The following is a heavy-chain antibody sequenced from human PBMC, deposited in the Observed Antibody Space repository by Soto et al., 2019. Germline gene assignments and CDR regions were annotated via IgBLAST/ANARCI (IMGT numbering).Heavy chain of an antibody. V-gene: IGHV1-2*04. CDR3: AREGRGVDYGDYWFDP. Sequence: QVQLVQSGAEVKKPGASVKVSCKASGYTFTGYYMHWVRQAPGQGLGWMGWINPNSGGTNYAQKFQGWVTMTRDTSISTAYRELSRLRSDDTAVYYCAREGRGVDYGDYWFDPWGQGSLVTVSS. CDR2: INPNSGGT. J-gene: IGHJ5*02. D-gene: IGHD4-17*01. CDR1: GYTFTGYY.